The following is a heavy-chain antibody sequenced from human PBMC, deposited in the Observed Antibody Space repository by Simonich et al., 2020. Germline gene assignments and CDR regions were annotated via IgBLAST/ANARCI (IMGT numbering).Heavy chain of an antibody. J-gene: IGHJ6*02. V-gene: IGHV4-38-2*01. Sequence: QVQLQESGPGLVKPSETLSLTCAVSGYSISSGYYWGWIRQPPGKGLEWIGSIYHRGSTYSNPSLKSRVTISVDTSKNQFSLNLSSVTAADTAVYYCARVGYSNYYYYGMDVWGQGTTVTVSS. CDR2: IYHRGST. D-gene: IGHD6-13*01. CDR1: GYSISSGYY. CDR3: ARVGYSNYYYYGMDV.